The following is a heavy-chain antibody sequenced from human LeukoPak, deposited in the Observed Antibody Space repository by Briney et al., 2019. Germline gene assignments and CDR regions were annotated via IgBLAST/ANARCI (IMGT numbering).Heavy chain of an antibody. CDR2: INQDGSVG. CDR3: ARGPNTAMVPPLYYYYGMDV. D-gene: IGHD5-18*01. J-gene: IGHJ6*02. Sequence: GGSLRLSCAASGIPFSGYWMGWVRQAPGKGPEWVAIINQDGSVGYYVDSVKGRFTISRDNPRNSLYLQMNSLRAEDTAVYYCARGPNTAMVPPLYYYYGMDVWGQGTTVTVSS. V-gene: IGHV3-7*05. CDR1: GIPFSGYW.